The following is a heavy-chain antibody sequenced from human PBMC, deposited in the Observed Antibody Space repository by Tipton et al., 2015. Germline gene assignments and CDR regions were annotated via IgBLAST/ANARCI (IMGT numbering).Heavy chain of an antibody. J-gene: IGHJ6*02. V-gene: IGHV4-34*01. CDR1: GGSFYTYY. D-gene: IGHD5-24*01. Sequence: TLSLTCSLSGGSFYTYYGTWIRQPPGQGLEWIGEIYHSGTTNYNPSLRAQFTISLRTSKTQLSLRVVSVTAADTAIYYCARGGSPIIEMAYHHYGLDVWGQGTTVTVSS. CDR2: IYHSGTT. CDR3: ARGGSPIIEMAYHHYGLDV.